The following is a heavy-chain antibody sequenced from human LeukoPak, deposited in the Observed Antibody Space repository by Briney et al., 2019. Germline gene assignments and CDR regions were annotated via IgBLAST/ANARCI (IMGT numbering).Heavy chain of an antibody. J-gene: IGHJ4*02. D-gene: IGHD3-10*01. Sequence: PSETLSLTCTVSGYSISSGYYWGWIRQPPGKGLEWIGSIYHSGSTYYNPSLKSRVTISVDTSKNQFSLKLSSVTAADTAVYYCARRLKVPYYGSGSTLGYWGQGTLVTVSS. CDR3: ARRLKVPYYGSGSTLGY. CDR2: IYHSGST. CDR1: GYSISSGYY. V-gene: IGHV4-38-2*02.